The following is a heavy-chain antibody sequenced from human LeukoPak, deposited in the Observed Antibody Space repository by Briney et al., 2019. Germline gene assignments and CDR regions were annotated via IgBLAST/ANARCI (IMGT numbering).Heavy chain of an antibody. CDR2: ISSSSSYI. Sequence: GGSLRLSCAASGFTFSSYSMNWVRQAPGKGLEWVSSISSSSSYIYYADSVKGRFTISRDNAKNSLYLQMNSLRAEDTAVYYCASLMYSSSSHNFDYWGQGTLVTVSS. V-gene: IGHV3-21*01. CDR3: ASLMYSSSSHNFDY. CDR1: GFTFSSYS. D-gene: IGHD6-6*01. J-gene: IGHJ4*02.